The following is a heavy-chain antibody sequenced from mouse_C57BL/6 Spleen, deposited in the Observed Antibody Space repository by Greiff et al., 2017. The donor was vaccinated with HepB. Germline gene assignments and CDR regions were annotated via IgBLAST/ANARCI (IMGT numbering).Heavy chain of an antibody. CDR2: ISSGSSTI. V-gene: IGHV5-17*01. D-gene: IGHD1-1*01. J-gene: IGHJ3*01. CDR1: GFTFSDYG. CDR3: AREGEDYGSSPWFAY. Sequence: EVQRVESGGGLVKPGGSLKLSCAASGFTFSDYGMHWVRQAPEKGLEWVAYISSGSSTIYYADTVKGRFTISRDNAKNTLFLQMTSLRSEDTAMYYCAREGEDYGSSPWFAYWGQGTLVTVSA.